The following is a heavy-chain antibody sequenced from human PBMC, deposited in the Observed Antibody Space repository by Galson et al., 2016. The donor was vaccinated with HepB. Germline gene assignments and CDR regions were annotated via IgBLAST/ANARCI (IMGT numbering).Heavy chain of an antibody. D-gene: IGHD5-18*01. J-gene: IGHJ4*02. CDR1: GFTFSSYW. CDR3: AGDSYGYDYY. Sequence: SLRLSCAASGFTFSSYWMHWVRQAPGKGLVWVSRINSDGSSTSYADSVRGRFTISRDNAKNTLYLQLNSLRAEDTAVDYCAGDSYGYDYYWGQGTLVTVSS. CDR2: INSDGSST. V-gene: IGHV3-74*01.